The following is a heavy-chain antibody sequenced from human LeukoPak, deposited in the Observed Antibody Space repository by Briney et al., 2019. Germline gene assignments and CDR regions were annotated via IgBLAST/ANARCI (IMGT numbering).Heavy chain of an antibody. CDR2: IKRKTDSGTT. J-gene: IGHJ4*02. CDR3: ATVLLDY. Sequence: PGGSLRLSCAASGFTFSNAWMSWVRQAPGKGLEWIGRIKRKTDSGTTDFAAPVKGRFTISRDDSENKVFLQMNSLKTEDTAVYYCATVLLDYWGQGTLVIVSS. CDR1: GFTFSNAW. V-gene: IGHV3-15*01.